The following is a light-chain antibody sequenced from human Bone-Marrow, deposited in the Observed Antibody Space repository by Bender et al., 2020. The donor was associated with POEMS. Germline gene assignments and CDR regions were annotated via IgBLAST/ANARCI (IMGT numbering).Light chain of an antibody. V-gene: IGLV2-14*03. CDR2: DVS. CDR1: NNDVAAYNY. J-gene: IGLJ2*01. CDR3: CSYALIGNLV. Sequence: QSALTQPASVSGSPGQSVTMSCSGTNNDVAAYNYVSWYRQDPGKAPQLLIYDVSFRPSGFSDRFSGSKSGNTASLTISGLQAEDEADYYCCSYALIGNLVFGGGTKLTVL.